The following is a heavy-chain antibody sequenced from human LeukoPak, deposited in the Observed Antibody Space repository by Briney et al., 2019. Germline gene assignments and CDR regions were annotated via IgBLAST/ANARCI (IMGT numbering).Heavy chain of an antibody. J-gene: IGHJ4*02. CDR2: ISYDGRNK. CDR1: GFTFRSYG. CDR3: ARGGPNGLFPYPFDF. V-gene: IGHV3-30*04. Sequence: GGSLRLSCAASGFTFRSYGIHWVRQAPGKGLEWVTIISYDGRNKYYADSVKGRFTISRDNSKNTLYLQVNSLRAEDTAIYYCARGGPNGLFPYPFDFWGQGTRVIVSA. D-gene: IGHD3-22*01.